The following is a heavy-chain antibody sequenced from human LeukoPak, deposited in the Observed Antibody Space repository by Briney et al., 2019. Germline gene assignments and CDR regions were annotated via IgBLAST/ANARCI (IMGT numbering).Heavy chain of an antibody. CDR1: GFTFDDYA. V-gene: IGHV3-43*02. Sequence: GGSLRLSCAASGFTFDDYAMHWVRQAPGKGLEWVSLISGGGGSTYYADSVKGRFTISRDNSKNSLYLQMNSLRTEDTALYYCAKEPYHFWSGPHLYYFDYWRQGTLVTVSS. D-gene: IGHD3-3*01. CDR3: AKEPYHFWSGPHLYYFDY. J-gene: IGHJ4*02. CDR2: ISGGGGST.